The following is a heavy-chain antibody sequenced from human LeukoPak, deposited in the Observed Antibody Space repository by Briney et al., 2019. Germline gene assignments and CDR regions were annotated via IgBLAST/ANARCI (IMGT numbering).Heavy chain of an antibody. J-gene: IGHJ4*02. Sequence: GGSLRLSCAASGFTFSSYAMSWVRQAPGKGLEWVAFIRYDGSNKYYADSVKGRFTISRDNSKNTLYLQMNSLRAEDTAVYYCAKDWGLSDDCSSTSCYATTDYWGQGTLVTVSS. CDR2: IRYDGSNK. V-gene: IGHV3-30*02. D-gene: IGHD2-2*01. CDR3: AKDWGLSDDCSSTSCYATTDY. CDR1: GFTFSSYA.